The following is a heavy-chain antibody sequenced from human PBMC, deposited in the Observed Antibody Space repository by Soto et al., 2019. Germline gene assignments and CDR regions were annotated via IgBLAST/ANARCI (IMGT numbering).Heavy chain of an antibody. D-gene: IGHD3-10*01. CDR3: AKDLFRRYYGSGSIYYYGMDV. CDR2: ISGSGGST. Sequence: GGSLRLSCAASGFTFSSYAMSWVRQAPGKGLEWVSAISGSGGSTYYADSVKGRFTISRDNSKNTLYLQMNSLRAEDTAVYYCAKDLFRRYYGSGSIYYYGMDVWGQGTTVTVS. V-gene: IGHV3-23*01. J-gene: IGHJ6*02. CDR1: GFTFSSYA.